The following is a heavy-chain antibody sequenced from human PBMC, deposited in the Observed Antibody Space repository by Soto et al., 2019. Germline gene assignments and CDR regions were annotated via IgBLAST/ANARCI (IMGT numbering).Heavy chain of an antibody. CDR2: INHSGST. Sequence: PSETLSLTCAVYGGSFSGYYWSWIRQPPGKGLEWIREINHSGSTNYNPSLKSRVTISVDTSKNQFSLKLSSVTAADTAVYYCARTRRYYYGMDVWGQGTTVTVSS. J-gene: IGHJ6*02. CDR3: ARTRRYYYGMDV. CDR1: GGSFSGYY. V-gene: IGHV4-34*01.